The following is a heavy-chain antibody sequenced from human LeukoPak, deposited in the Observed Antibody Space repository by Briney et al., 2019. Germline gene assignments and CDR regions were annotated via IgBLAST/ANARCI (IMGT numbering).Heavy chain of an antibody. CDR3: ARGSRVHGLDS. D-gene: IGHD3-10*01. CDR1: GFTFSGHD. Sequence: GGSLRLSCAASGFTFSGHDMNWVRQAPGKGLEWVSYINSDSIYIFYADSVKGRFTISRDYAKNSLYLQMNSLTAEDTAVYYCARGSRVHGLDSWGQGTLVTVSS. J-gene: IGHJ4*02. V-gene: IGHV3-21*01. CDR2: INSDSIYI.